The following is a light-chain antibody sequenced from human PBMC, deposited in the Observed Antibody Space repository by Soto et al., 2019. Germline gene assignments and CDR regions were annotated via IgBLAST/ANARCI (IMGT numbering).Light chain of an antibody. V-gene: IGKV1-39*01. J-gene: IGKJ1*01. CDR2: AAS. CDR3: QQYNNWPPWT. CDR1: QSISNY. Sequence: DIQMTQSPSSLSASVGDRVTIACRASQSISNYLNWYQQKPGKAPKVLIYAASSLQSGVPSRFSGSGSGTDFTLTISSLQSEDFAAYYCQQYNNWPPWTFGQGTKVDIK.